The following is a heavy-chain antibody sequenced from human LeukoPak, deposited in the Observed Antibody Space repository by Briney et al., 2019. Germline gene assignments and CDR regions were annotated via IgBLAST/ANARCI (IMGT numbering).Heavy chain of an antibody. V-gene: IGHV3-73*01. Sequence: GGSLRLSCAASGFTFSGSAMHWVRQASGKGLEWVGRIRSKANSYATAYAASVKGRFTISRDDSKNTAYLQMSSLKTEDTAVYYCTRTTGTTCYWGQGTLVTVSS. D-gene: IGHD1-1*01. CDR2: IRSKANSYAT. CDR1: GFTFSGSA. CDR3: TRTTGTTCY. J-gene: IGHJ4*02.